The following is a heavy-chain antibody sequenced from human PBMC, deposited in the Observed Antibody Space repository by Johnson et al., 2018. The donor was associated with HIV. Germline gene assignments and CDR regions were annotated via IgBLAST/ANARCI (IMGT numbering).Heavy chain of an antibody. V-gene: IGHV3-66*01. J-gene: IGHJ3*02. CDR2: SGSGGST. CDR1: GFAVSKNY. CDR3: ARGIAAAAMTLHAFDI. D-gene: IGHD6-13*01. Sequence: VQLVESGGGLVQPGGSLRLSCAASGFAVSKNYLTWVRQAPGKGLEWVSAISGSGGSTYYADFVKGGFTISRDNSKNTLYLQMNSLRAEDTAVYYCARGIAAAAMTLHAFDIWGQGAVVTVPS.